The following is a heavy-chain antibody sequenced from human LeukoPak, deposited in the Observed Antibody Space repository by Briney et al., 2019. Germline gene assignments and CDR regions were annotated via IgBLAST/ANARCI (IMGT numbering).Heavy chain of an antibody. Sequence: SETLSLTCIVSGASISRSSYFWGWIRQPPGKGLEWIGIINYSGSTNYNPSLKSRVTISVDTSKNQFSLKLSSVTTADTAVYYCARATGRGFSGNLWFDPWGQGTLVTVSS. CDR2: INYSGST. CDR3: ARATGRGFSGNLWFDP. D-gene: IGHD3-10*01. J-gene: IGHJ5*02. CDR1: GASISRSSYF. V-gene: IGHV4-39*07.